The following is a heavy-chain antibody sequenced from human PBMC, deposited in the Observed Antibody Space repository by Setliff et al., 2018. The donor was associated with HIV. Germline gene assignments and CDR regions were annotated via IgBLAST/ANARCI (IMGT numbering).Heavy chain of an antibody. CDR1: GFTFSSYE. CDR3: ARKFRPGHGVDV. D-gene: IGHD3-10*01. J-gene: IGHJ6*02. CDR2: ISASGSTI. Sequence: PGGSLRLSCAASGFTFSSYEMNWVRQAPGKGLEWVAYISASGSTIYYTDSVRGRFTIFRDNAKSSMYLQMNSLRVEDTAIYYCARKFRPGHGVDVWGQGTTVTVSS. V-gene: IGHV3-48*03.